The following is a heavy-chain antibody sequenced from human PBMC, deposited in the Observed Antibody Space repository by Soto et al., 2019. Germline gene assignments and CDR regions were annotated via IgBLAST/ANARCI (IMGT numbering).Heavy chain of an antibody. CDR1: GFTFSSYA. Sequence: GGSLRLSCAASGFTFSSYAMSWVRQAPGKGLEWVSAISGSGGSTYYADSVKGRFTISRDNAKNTLYLQMSSLRSEDTAVYYCARDLLPLSPYSNYVSNWFDPWGQGTLVTVSS. V-gene: IGHV3-23*01. CDR3: ARDLLPLSPYSNYVSNWFDP. D-gene: IGHD4-4*01. CDR2: ISGSGGST. J-gene: IGHJ5*02.